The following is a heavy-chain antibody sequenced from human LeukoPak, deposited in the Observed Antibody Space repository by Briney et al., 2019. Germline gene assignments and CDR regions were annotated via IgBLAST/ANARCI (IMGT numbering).Heavy chain of an antibody. Sequence: SETLSLTCAVSGGSLSSYYWSWIRQPPGTGLEWIGYIYYSGSTNYNPSLKSRVTISVDTSKNQFSLKLSSVTAADTAVYYCATYGSGRSIWGQGTMVTVSS. CDR2: IYYSGST. D-gene: IGHD3-10*01. CDR1: GGSLSSYY. CDR3: ATYGSGRSI. J-gene: IGHJ3*02. V-gene: IGHV4-59*01.